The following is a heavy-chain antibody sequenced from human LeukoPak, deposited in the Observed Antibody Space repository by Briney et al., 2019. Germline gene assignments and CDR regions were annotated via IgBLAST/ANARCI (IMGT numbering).Heavy chain of an antibody. CDR1: GFTFSSYS. J-gene: IGHJ5*02. CDR3: ARDGSGSYKNWFDP. D-gene: IGHD3-10*01. CDR2: ISSSSSTI. V-gene: IGHV3-48*02. Sequence: AGGSLRLSCAASGFTFSSYSMNWVRQAPGKGLEWVSYISSSSSTIYYADSVKGRFTISRDNAKNSLYLQMSSLRDEDTAVYYCARDGSGSYKNWFDPWGQGTLVTVSS.